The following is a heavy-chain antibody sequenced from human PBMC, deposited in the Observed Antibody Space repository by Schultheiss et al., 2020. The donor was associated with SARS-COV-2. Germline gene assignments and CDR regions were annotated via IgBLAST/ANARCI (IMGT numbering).Heavy chain of an antibody. D-gene: IGHD3-3*01. J-gene: IGHJ4*02. Sequence: GGSLRLSCAASGFTFSSYAMSWVRQAPGKGLEWVSAISGSGGSTYYADSVKGRFTISRDNSKNTLYLQMNSLRAEDTAVYYCAREGSYDFWSGFDFDYWGQGTLVTVSS. V-gene: IGHV3-23*01. CDR2: ISGSGGST. CDR1: GFTFSSYA. CDR3: AREGSYDFWSGFDFDY.